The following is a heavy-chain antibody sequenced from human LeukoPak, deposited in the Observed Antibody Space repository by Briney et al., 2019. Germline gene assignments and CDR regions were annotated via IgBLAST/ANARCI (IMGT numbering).Heavy chain of an antibody. D-gene: IGHD3-3*01. CDR3: ARDRFLEWLSSPPPIDY. V-gene: IGHV1-18*01. CDR2: ISAYNGNT. J-gene: IGHJ4*02. Sequence: ASVKVSCKASGYTFTSYGISWVRQAPGQGLEWMGWISAYNGNTNYAQKLQGRATMTTDTSTSTAYMELRSLRSDDTAVYYCARDRFLEWLSSPPPIDYWGQGTLVTVSS. CDR1: GYTFTSYG.